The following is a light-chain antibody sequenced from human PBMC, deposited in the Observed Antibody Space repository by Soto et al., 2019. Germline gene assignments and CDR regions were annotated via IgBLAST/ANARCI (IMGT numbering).Light chain of an antibody. CDR1: QSVSSN. V-gene: IGKV3D-15*01. Sequence: EIVMTHSPATLSVSPGEIATLSCRAIQSVSSNLAWYQQKPGQAPRLLIYGASSRATGIPDRFSGSGSGTDFTLTISRLEPEDFATYYCQQYNTYSWTFGQGTKVDIK. J-gene: IGKJ1*01. CDR2: GAS. CDR3: QQYNTYSWT.